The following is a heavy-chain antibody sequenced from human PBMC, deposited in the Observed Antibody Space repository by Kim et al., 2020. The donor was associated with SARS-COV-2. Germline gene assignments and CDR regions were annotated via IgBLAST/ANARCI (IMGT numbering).Heavy chain of an antibody. D-gene: IGHD2-2*01. CDR3: ARDPVWPAAMGFDY. V-gene: IGHV4-31*03. CDR2: IYYSGST. J-gene: IGHJ4*02. CDR1: GGSISSGGYY. Sequence: SETLSLTCTVSGGSISSGGYYWSWIRQHPGKGLEWIGYIYYSGSTYYNPSLKSRVTISVYTSKNQFSLKLSSVTAADTAVYYCARDPVWPAAMGFDYWGQGTLVSVSS.